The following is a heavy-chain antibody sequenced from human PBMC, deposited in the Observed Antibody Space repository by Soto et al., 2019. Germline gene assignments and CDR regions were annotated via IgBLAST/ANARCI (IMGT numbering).Heavy chain of an antibody. V-gene: IGHV4-34*01. Sequence: ETLSLTCAVYGGSFSGYYWSWIRQPPGKGLEWIGEINHSGSTNYNPSLKSRVTISVDTSKNQFSLKLSSVTAADTAVYYCARGVAYYYYYGMDVWGQGTTVTVSS. D-gene: IGHD2-15*01. CDR2: INHSGST. J-gene: IGHJ6*02. CDR1: GGSFSGYY. CDR3: ARGVAYYYYYGMDV.